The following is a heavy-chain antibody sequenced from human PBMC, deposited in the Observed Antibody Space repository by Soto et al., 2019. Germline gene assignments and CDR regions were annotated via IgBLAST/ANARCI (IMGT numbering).Heavy chain of an antibody. J-gene: IGHJ6*02. V-gene: IGHV1-2*04. CDR1: GYTFTSYA. CDR3: ARDRGVTTRPYYDFWSGYYNHYYYGMDV. Sequence: ASVKVSCKASGYTFTSYAMHWVRQAPGQRLEWMGWINPNSGGTNYAQKFQGWVTMTRDTSISTAYMELSRLRSDDTAVYYCARDRGVTTRPYYDFWSGYYNHYYYGMDVWGQGTTVTVS. D-gene: IGHD3-3*01. CDR2: INPNSGGT.